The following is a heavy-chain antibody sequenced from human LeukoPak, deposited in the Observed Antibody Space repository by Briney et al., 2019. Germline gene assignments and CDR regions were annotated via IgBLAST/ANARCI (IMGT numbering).Heavy chain of an antibody. CDR1: GGSISSYY. CDR2: IYYSGGT. D-gene: IGHD6-13*01. Sequence: PSETLSLTCTAAGGSISSYYWSWVRQPPGKGLEWGGYIYYSGGTSYNPSLKSRVTISADTSKNQFSLQLSSLTASATAVYYCARSSAAGYIDYWGQGTLVTVSS. CDR3: ARSSAAGYIDY. J-gene: IGHJ4*02. V-gene: IGHV4-59*01.